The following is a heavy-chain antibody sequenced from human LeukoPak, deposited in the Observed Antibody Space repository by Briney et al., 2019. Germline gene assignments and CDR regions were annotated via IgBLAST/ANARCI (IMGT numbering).Heavy chain of an antibody. Sequence: ASVKVSCKASGGTFSSYAFSWVRQAPGQGLEWTGGIIPIFGTANYAQKFQGRVTITADESTSTAYMELSSLRSEDTAVYYCASGVAYCSSTSCYFRGWFDPWGQGTLVTVSS. CDR1: GGTFSSYA. V-gene: IGHV1-69*01. CDR2: IIPIFGTA. J-gene: IGHJ5*02. CDR3: ASGVAYCSSTSCYFRGWFDP. D-gene: IGHD2-2*01.